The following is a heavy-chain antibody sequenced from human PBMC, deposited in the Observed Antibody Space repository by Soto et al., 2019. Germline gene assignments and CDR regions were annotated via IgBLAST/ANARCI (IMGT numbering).Heavy chain of an antibody. CDR1: GYSFSTHA. J-gene: IGHJ6*02. CDR3: ARFSGGSYNTYYFYYGMDV. Sequence: ASVKVSCKASGYSFSTHAMHWVRQAPGQGLEWMGWINGGNGKTKYSQKFRDRVTMTTDTSTSTAYMELRSLRSDDTAVYYCARFSGGSYNTYYFYYGMDVWGQGTTVTVSS. D-gene: IGHD2-15*01. V-gene: IGHV1-3*01. CDR2: INGGNGKT.